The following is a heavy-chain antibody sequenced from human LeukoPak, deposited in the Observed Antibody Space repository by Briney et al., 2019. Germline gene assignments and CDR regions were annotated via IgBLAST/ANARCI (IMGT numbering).Heavy chain of an antibody. CDR1: GGSFSGYY. J-gene: IGHJ6*03. D-gene: IGHD3-10*01. CDR2: INHSGST. CDR3: ARFITLIRGVPVHYYYMDV. V-gene: IGHV4-34*01. Sequence: PSETLSLTCAVYGGSFSGYYWSWIRQPPGKGLEWIGEINHSGSTNYNPSLKSRVTISVDTSKNQFSLKLSSVTAADTAVYYCARFITLIRGVPVHYYYMDVWGKGTTVTVSS.